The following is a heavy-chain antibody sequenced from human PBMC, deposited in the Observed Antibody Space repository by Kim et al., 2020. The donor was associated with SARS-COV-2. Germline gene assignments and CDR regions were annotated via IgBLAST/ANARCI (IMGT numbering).Heavy chain of an antibody. V-gene: IGHV3-43*02. CDR2: ISGDGGST. J-gene: IGHJ4*02. CDR1: GFTFDDYA. Sequence: GGSLRLSCAASGFTFDDYAMHWVRQAPGKGLAWVSLISGDGGSTYYADSVKGRFTISRDNSKNSLYLQMNSLRTEDTALYYCAKDGPCSRGSCYSLGFDYWGQGTLVTVSS. CDR3: AKDGPCSRGSCYSLGFDY. D-gene: IGHD2-15*01.